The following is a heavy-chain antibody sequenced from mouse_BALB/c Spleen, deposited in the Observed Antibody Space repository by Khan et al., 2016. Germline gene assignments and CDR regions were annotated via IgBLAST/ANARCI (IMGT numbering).Heavy chain of an antibody. V-gene: IGHV10-3*03. CDR3: VRGGSSHYAMDY. Sequence: EVQLVESGGGLVQPKGSLKLSCAASGFTFNTYAMHWVCQAPGKGLEWVARIRSKSNNYATYYADSVKDRFTISRDDSQSMLYLQMNNLKTEDTAMYYCVRGGSSHYAMDYWGQGTSVTVSS. D-gene: IGHD1-1*01. CDR1: GFTFNTYA. J-gene: IGHJ4*01. CDR2: IRSKSNNYAT.